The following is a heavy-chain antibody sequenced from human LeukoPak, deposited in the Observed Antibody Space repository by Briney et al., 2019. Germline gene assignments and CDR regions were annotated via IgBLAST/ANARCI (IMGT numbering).Heavy chain of an antibody. CDR2: IKQDGSEK. Sequence: GGSLRLSCAASGFTFSSYWMNWVRQAPGKGLEWVANIKQDGSEKYYVDSVKGRLTISRDNAKNSLYLQMNSLRAEDTAVYYCARVGDTSGYLIYSFDYWGQGTLVTVSS. V-gene: IGHV3-7*01. CDR1: GFTFSSYW. D-gene: IGHD3-22*01. CDR3: ARVGDTSGYLIYSFDY. J-gene: IGHJ4*02.